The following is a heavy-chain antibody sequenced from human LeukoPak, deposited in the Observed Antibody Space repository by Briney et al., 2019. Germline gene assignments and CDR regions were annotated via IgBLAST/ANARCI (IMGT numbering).Heavy chain of an antibody. J-gene: IGHJ3*02. V-gene: IGHV3-13*01. D-gene: IGHD1-7*01. Sequence: GGSLRFSCAASGFTFSLYDMHWVRQATGKSLEWVSGIGTVGDTYYADSVKGRFTISRENAQNSLSLQMDSLRAGDTAVYYCTRDLREGTTPDASDIWGQGTMVTVSS. CDR1: GFTFSLYD. CDR2: IGTVGDT. CDR3: TRDLREGTTPDASDI.